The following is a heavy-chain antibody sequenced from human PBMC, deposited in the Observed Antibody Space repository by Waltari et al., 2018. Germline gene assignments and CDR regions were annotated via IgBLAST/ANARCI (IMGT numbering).Heavy chain of an antibody. CDR1: GGTFSRYA. CDR3: ARERLELGSTPDHDAFDI. CDR2: IIPIFGTA. Sequence: QVQLVQSGAEVKKPGSSVTVSCKASGGTFSRYAISRVRQAPGQGLEWMGGIIPIFGTANYAQKFQGRVTITADKSTSTAYMELSSLRSEDTAVYYCARERLELGSTPDHDAFDIWGQGTMVTVSS. D-gene: IGHD7-27*01. J-gene: IGHJ3*02. V-gene: IGHV1-69*14.